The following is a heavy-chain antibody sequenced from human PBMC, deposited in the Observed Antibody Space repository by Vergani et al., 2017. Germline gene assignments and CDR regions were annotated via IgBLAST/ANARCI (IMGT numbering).Heavy chain of an antibody. J-gene: IGHJ4*02. V-gene: IGHV3-15*01. CDR3: TAYVDGGRSGIDY. D-gene: IGHD1-26*01. CDR2: IKRKSDGGTT. Sequence: EVQLVESGGGLVKPGGSLRLSCAVSGITFSNAWMSWVRQTPGKGLEWLGLIKRKSDGGTTDYSAFVIGKFSISRDDSKNTLYLDIKSLKVDDTAVYYCTAYVDGGRSGIDYWGQGTLVTVSS. CDR1: GITFSNAW.